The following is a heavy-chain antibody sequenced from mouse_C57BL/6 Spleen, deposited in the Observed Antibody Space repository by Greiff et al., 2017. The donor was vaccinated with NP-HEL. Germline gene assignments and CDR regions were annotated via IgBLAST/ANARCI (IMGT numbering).Heavy chain of an antibody. CDR3: AGSYGSSFDY. D-gene: IGHD1-1*01. Sequence: EVQVVESGGGLVKPGGSLKLSCAASGFTFSDYGMHWVRQAPEKGLEWVAYISSGSSTIYYAATVKGRFTISIDNAKTTLFLQMTSLRAEDTAMYYCAGSYGSSFDYWGQGATLTVSS. CDR2: ISSGSSTI. J-gene: IGHJ2*01. CDR1: GFTFSDYG. V-gene: IGHV5-17*01.